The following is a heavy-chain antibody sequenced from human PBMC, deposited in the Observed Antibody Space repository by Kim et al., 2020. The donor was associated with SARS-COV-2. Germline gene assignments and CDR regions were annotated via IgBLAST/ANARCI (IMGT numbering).Heavy chain of an antibody. D-gene: IGHD4-17*01. CDR3: ARRISSVTTEYFDF. Sequence: SPSLKSRVTISIDTSRNHFSLTLKSVTAADTAVYFCARRISSVTTEYFDFWGQGVLVTVSS. J-gene: IGHJ4*02. V-gene: IGHV4-59*08.